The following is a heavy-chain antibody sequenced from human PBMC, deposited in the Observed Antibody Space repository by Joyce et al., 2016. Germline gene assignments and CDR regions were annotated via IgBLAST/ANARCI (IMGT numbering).Heavy chain of an antibody. CDR3: ARDRQGSNWIDC. D-gene: IGHD2-8*01. CDR2: ISRSSSYI. V-gene: IGHV3-48*03. Sequence: EVQLVESGGTLVRPGGSLRLSCVASGFTFNTYDINWVRQAPGKGLEWLSYISRSSSYIYYADSVEGRFTVSRDNAKNSLFLQMDSLRAEDTAVYYCARDRQGSNWIDCWGQGALVTVSS. CDR1: GFTFNTYD. J-gene: IGHJ4*02.